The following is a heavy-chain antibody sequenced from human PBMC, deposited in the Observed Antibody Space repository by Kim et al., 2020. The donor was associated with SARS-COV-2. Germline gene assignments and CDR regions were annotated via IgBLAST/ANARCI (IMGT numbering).Heavy chain of an antibody. Sequence: SSIKHADSVTGRFTISRDNATNSLYLQMNSRGAEDTAVYYCATPGGVATADWGQGTLVTVSS. CDR2: SSI. D-gene: IGHD5-12*01. J-gene: IGHJ4*02. V-gene: IGHV3-21*01. CDR3: ATPGGVATAD.